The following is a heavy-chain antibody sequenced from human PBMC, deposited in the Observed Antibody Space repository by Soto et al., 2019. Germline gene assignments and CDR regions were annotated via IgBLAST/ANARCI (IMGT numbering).Heavy chain of an antibody. J-gene: IGHJ4*02. V-gene: IGHV1-3*04. CDR1: GYTFSNYA. Sequence: ASVKVSCKASGYTFSNYAMHWVRQAPGQRLEWMGWINTGNGNTEYSQKFPARVTITRDTSASTAYMELTSLRSEDTAVYYCARDVRAVAGSAFGYWGQGTLVTVSS. D-gene: IGHD6-19*01. CDR3: ARDVRAVAGSAFGY. CDR2: INTGNGNT.